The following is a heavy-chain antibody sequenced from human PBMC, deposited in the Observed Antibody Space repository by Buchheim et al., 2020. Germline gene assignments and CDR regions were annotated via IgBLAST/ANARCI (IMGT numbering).Heavy chain of an antibody. CDR2: IYSGGST. J-gene: IGHJ4*02. CDR1: GFTVSSNY. Sequence: EVQLVESGGGLVQPGGSLRLSCAASGFTVSSNYMSWVRQAPGKGLEWVSVIYSGGSTYYADSVKGRFTISRDNSKNKLYLQMNSLRAEDTAVYYCILYYYDSSGYYGVYWGQGTL. CDR3: ILYYYDSSGYYGVY. V-gene: IGHV3-66*01. D-gene: IGHD3-22*01.